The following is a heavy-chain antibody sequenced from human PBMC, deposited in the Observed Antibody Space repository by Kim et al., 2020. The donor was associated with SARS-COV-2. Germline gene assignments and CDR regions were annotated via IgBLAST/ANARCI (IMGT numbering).Heavy chain of an antibody. Sequence: SETLSLTCIVSGGSISNSSYYWGWIRQPPGKGLEWIGSIYYSGGTYFNPSLKSRVTISVETSKNHFSLKLSSVTAADTAVYYCARDANLVLLWFGGPAGWFDPWGQGTLVTVSS. CDR1: GGSISNSSYY. J-gene: IGHJ5*02. CDR2: IYYSGGT. V-gene: IGHV4-39*07. CDR3: ARDANLVLLWFGGPAGWFDP. D-gene: IGHD3-10*01.